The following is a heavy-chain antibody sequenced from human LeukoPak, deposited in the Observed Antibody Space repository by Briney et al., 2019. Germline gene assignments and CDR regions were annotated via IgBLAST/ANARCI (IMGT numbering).Heavy chain of an antibody. J-gene: IGHJ4*02. CDR3: AKEAEGADFDY. V-gene: IGHV3-74*01. CDR1: GFSFINYW. Sequence: GGSLRLSCAASGFSFINYWMHWVRQAPGKGLVWVSRINGVGTTISYADSVKGRFTISRDNAKNTLYLQMNSLRAEDMAVYYCAKEAEGADFDYWGQGTLVTVSP. CDR2: INGVGTTI. D-gene: IGHD1-26*01.